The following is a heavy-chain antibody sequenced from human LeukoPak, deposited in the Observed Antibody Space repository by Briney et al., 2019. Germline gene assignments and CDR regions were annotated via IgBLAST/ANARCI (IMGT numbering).Heavy chain of an antibody. J-gene: IGHJ4*02. CDR2: INPNSGGT. V-gene: IGHV1-2*04. D-gene: IGHD5-18*01. CDR1: GYTFTGYY. CDR3: ARLSSYGYEGLDY. Sequence: ASVKVSCKASGYTFTGYYMHWVRQAPGQGLEWMGWINPNSGGTNYAQKFQGWVTMTRDTSISTAYMELSRLRSDDTAVYYCARLSSYGYEGLDYWGQGTLVTVSS.